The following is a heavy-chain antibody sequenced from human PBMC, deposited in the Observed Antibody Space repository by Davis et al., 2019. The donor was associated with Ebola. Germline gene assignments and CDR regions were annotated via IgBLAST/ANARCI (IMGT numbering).Heavy chain of an antibody. V-gene: IGHV5-10-1*01. CDR1: GYSFTSYW. D-gene: IGHD6-13*01. J-gene: IGHJ4*02. Sequence: GESLKIFCKVSGYSFTSYWISWVRQMPGKGLEWMGRIDPSDSDTSNSPSFQGHVTISADKSISTAYLQWSSPKASDTAMYYCARHQGSSWYLGPLAYWGQGTLVTVSS. CDR3: ARHQGSSWYLGPLAY. CDR2: IDPSDSDT.